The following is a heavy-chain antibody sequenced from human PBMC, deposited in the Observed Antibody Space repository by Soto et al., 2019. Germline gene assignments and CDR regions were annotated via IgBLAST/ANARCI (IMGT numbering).Heavy chain of an antibody. CDR3: GHDRSGYNYHFDS. J-gene: IGHJ4*02. CDR1: GFTFGDYA. CDR2: IRSKAYGGTT. V-gene: IGHV3-49*03. D-gene: IGHD3-22*01. Sequence: LRLSCTASGFTFGDYAMTWFRQAPGKGLECVGFIRSKAYGGTTEYAASVKGRFTISRDDSKNIAYLQMNSLKTEDTAVYYCGHDRSGYNYHFDSWGQGTLVTVSS.